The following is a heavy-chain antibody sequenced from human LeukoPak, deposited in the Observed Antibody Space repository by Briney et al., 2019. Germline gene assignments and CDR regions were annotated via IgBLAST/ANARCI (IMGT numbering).Heavy chain of an antibody. J-gene: IGHJ4*02. CDR3: ARDSSHILTGYYPF. V-gene: IGHV1-2*02. Sequence: ALVTVPCTPSGYSFNDYYLHWVRQAPGQGLEWMGWINPNSGRTHYAPTFQGRVTLTTDTSITTAYMEVSSLTPRDPALYSCARDSSHILTGYYPFWGQGTLVTVPP. CDR2: INPNSGRT. CDR1: GYSFNDYY. D-gene: IGHD3-9*01.